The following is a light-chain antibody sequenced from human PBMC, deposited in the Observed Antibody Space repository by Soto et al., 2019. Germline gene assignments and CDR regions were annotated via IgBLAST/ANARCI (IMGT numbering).Light chain of an antibody. CDR1: SSEVGGYNY. CDR2: DVS. Sequence: SAMTQPAYESRSPGQSLPISYTGTSSEVGGYNYVSWYQQHPGKAPKLMISDVSNRPSGGSDRFSGSKSGNTASLTISGLQAENEADYCCSSYTSSITLYVFGTGTKVTVL. J-gene: IGLJ1*01. CDR3: SSYTSSITLYV. V-gene: IGLV2-14*03.